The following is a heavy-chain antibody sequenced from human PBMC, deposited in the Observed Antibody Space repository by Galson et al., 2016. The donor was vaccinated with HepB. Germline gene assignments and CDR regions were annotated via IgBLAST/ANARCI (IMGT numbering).Heavy chain of an antibody. J-gene: IGHJ3*02. CDR1: GFSITTYS. V-gene: IGHV3-23*01. CDR2: IRGSGTGT. D-gene: IGHD6-19*01. Sequence: SLRLSCAASGFSITTYSMNWVRQAPGKGLEWVSAIRGSGTGTAYTDSVQGRVTISRDNSKNTLYRQMNSLRAEDAAVYYCAKIRLVGYNSGWGGSFDIWGRGTMVTVSS. CDR3: AKIRLVGYNSGWGGSFDI.